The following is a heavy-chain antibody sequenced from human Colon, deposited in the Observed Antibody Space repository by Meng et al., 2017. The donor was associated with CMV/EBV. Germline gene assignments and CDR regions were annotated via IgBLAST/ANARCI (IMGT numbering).Heavy chain of an antibody. D-gene: IGHD2-21*01. CDR2: ISSNTNTI. CDR1: GFIFSRYE. J-gene: IGHJ6*02. Sequence: GGSLRLSCAASGFIFSRYEMNWVRQAPGKGLEWISYISSNTNTIYYADSVKGRFTISRDNAKNSLYLQMNSLRAEDTAVYYCARYANSHYGMDVWGQGTTVTVSS. V-gene: IGHV3-48*03. CDR3: ARYANSHYGMDV.